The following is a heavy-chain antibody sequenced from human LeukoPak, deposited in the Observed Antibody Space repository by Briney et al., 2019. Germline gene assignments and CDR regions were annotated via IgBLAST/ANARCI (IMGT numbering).Heavy chain of an antibody. CDR2: VYYGGST. V-gene: IGHV4-59*01. CDR1: GGSISKYY. D-gene: IGHD6-13*01. J-gene: IGHJ1*01. Sequence: PSETLSLTCTASGGSISKYYWNWIRQPPGKGLEWIAYVYYGGSTNYNPSLKSRVTVSVDTSKNQFSLKLRSVTAADTAMYYCAISYSSSWYGLEYFQHWGQGTLVTVSS. CDR3: AISYSSSWYGLEYFQH.